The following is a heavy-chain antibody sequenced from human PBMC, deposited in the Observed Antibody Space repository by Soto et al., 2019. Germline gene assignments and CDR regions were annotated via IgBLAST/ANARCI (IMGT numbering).Heavy chain of an antibody. CDR1: GDSISRGGYS. CDR3: ARDSRSGYYLDY. J-gene: IGHJ4*02. V-gene: IGHV4-30-2*01. CDR2: SYHSGGT. D-gene: IGHD3-22*01. Sequence: QLQLQESGSGLVKPSQTLSLTCAVSGDSISRGGYSWNCIRQPPGKGLEWIGYSYHSGGTDYNPSLKSRLTITVDSSNSQFSLKLSSVTAADTAVYYCARDSRSGYYLDYWGQGTLVTVSS.